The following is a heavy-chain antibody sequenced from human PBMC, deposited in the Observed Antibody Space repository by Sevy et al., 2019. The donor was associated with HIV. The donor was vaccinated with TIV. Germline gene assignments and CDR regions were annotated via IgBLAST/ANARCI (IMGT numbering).Heavy chain of an antibody. CDR2: ISYDGGNK. D-gene: IGHD6-19*01. CDR1: GFTFSSYA. Sequence: GGSLRLSCAASGFTFSSYAMHWVRQAPGKGLEWVAVISYDGGNKYYADSVKGRFTISRDNSKNTLYLQMNSLRAEDTAVYYCAGSSYSSGWSQYYFDYWGQGTLVTVSS. J-gene: IGHJ4*02. CDR3: AGSSYSSGWSQYYFDY. V-gene: IGHV3-30-3*01.